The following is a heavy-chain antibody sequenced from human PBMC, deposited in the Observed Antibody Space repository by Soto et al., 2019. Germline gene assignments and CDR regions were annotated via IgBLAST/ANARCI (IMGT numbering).Heavy chain of an antibody. CDR2: TFYRSKWYN. J-gene: IGHJ4*02. V-gene: IGHV6-1*01. Sequence: PSQTLSLTCTISGDSVSSNSAAWNWIRQSPSSGLEWLGRTFYRSKWYNDYAESVKSRITINPDTSKNQFSLQLNSVTPEDTAVYYCARESTMVRGVISPLDYWGQGTLVTVS. CDR1: GDSVSSNSAA. CDR3: ARESTMVRGVISPLDY. D-gene: IGHD3-10*01.